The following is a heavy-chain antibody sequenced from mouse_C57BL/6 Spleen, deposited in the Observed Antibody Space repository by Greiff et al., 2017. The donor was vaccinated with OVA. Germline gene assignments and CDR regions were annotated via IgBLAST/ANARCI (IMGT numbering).Heavy chain of an antibody. CDR3: ARGSSYWFAY. CDR2: IDPSDSYT. Sequence: QVQLKQPGAELVMPGASVKLSCKASGYTFTSYWMHWVKQRPGQGLEWIGEIDPSDSYTNYNQKFKGKSTLTVDKSSSTAYMQLSSLTSEDSAVYYCARGSSYWFAYWGQGTLVTVSA. J-gene: IGHJ3*01. V-gene: IGHV1-69*01. CDR1: GYTFTSYW. D-gene: IGHD1-1*01.